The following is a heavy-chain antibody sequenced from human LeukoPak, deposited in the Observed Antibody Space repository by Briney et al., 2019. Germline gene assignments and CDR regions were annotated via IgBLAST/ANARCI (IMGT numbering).Heavy chain of an antibody. CDR1: GGSISSYY. V-gene: IGHV4-59*08. J-gene: IGHJ4*02. CDR2: IHYSGST. Sequence: SETLSLTCTVSGGSISSYYWSWIRQPPGKGLEWIGYIHYSGSTNYNPSLKSRVTISVDTSKNQFSLKLSSVTAADTAVYYCARQPPWTTVGLDYWGQGTLVTVSS. D-gene: IGHD4-17*01. CDR3: ARQPPWTTVGLDY.